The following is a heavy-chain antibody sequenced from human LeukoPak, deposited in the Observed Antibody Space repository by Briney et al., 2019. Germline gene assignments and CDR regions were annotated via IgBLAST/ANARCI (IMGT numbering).Heavy chain of an antibody. J-gene: IGHJ3*02. V-gene: IGHV4-4*09. CDR2: IYTSGST. Sequence: SETLSLTCTVSGSISSYYWSWIRQPPGKGLEWIGYIYTSGSTNYNPSLKSRVAISVDTSKNQFSLDLSPVTAADTAVYYCARQKCTSTSCLTKNAFDIWGQGTMVTVSS. CDR1: GSISSYY. CDR3: ARQKCTSTSCLTKNAFDI. D-gene: IGHD2-2*01.